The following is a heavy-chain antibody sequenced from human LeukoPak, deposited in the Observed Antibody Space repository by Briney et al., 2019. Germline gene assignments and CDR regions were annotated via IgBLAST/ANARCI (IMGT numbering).Heavy chain of an antibody. Sequence: PGGSLRLSCGACGFTFSNYAMSWVRQAPGKGREGVSAISGGWCSKYYASSLRERLTIPRDNYRNKLYLQMSSLRAEDTALYYCAKRGSDGWFDAFDIWGQRTMVTVSS. CDR3: AKRGSDGWFDAFDI. CDR1: GFTFSNYA. D-gene: IGHD6-19*01. J-gene: IGHJ3*02. V-gene: IGHV3-23*01. CDR2: ISGGWCSK.